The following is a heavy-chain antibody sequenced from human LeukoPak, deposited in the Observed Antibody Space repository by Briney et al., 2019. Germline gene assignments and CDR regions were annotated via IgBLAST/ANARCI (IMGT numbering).Heavy chain of an antibody. Sequence: SETLSLTCTVSGGSISNYWSWIRQPPGKGLEWIGYIYYSGSTNYNPSLKSRVTMSVDTSKNQFSLKLSSVTAADTAVYYCARATSHYYYYYMDVWGKGTTVTISS. V-gene: IGHV4-59*12. CDR3: ARATSHYYYYYMDV. J-gene: IGHJ6*03. CDR1: GGSISNY. CDR2: IYYSGST. D-gene: IGHD1-26*01.